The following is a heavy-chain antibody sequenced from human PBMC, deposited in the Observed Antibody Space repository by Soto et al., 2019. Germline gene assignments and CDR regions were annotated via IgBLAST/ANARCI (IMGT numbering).Heavy chain of an antibody. V-gene: IGHV4-34*01. CDR3: ARARRGYSYGLPNY. J-gene: IGHJ4*02. CDR2: INHSGST. CDR1: GGSFSCYY. D-gene: IGHD5-18*01. Sequence: SETLSLTCAVYGGSFSCYYWIWIRQPPGKGLEWIGEINHSGSTNYNPSLKSRVTISVDTSKNQFSLKLSSVTAADTAVYYCARARRGYSYGLPNYWGQGTLVTVSS.